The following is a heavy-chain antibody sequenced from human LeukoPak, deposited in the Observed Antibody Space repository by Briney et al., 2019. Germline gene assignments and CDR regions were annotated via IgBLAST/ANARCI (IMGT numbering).Heavy chain of an antibody. V-gene: IGHV3-23*01. CDR3: ASGVVAATQAP. CDR1: GFTFSNYA. Sequence: GGSLRLSCAASGFTFSNYAMSWVRQAPGKGLEWVSAFSGSGGSTYYADSVKGRFTISRDNSKNTLYLQMNSLRAEDTAVYYCASGVVAATQAPWGQGTLVTVSS. D-gene: IGHD2-15*01. CDR2: FSGSGGST. J-gene: IGHJ5*02.